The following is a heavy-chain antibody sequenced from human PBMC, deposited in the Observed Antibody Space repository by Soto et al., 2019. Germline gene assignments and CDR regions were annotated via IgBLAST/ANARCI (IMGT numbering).Heavy chain of an antibody. J-gene: IGHJ4*02. CDR1: GYSFTSYG. CDR3: ARTGTMGEVNPYYFDY. CDR2: ISAYNGNT. Sequence: PGESLKISCKGSGYSFTSYGISWVRQAPGQGLEWMGWISAYNGNTNYAQKLQGRVTMTTDTSTSTAYMELRSLRSDDTAVYYCARTGTMGEVNPYYFDYWGQGILVTVSS. D-gene: IGHD1-7*01. V-gene: IGHV1-18*01.